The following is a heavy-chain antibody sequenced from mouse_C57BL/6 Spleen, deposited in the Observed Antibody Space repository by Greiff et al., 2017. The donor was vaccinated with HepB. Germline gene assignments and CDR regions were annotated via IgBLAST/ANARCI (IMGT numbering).Heavy chain of an antibody. D-gene: IGHD3-2*02. CDR1: GYTFTSYW. J-gene: IGHJ3*01. Sequence: QVQLKQPGAELVRPGSSVKLSCKASGYTFTSYWMHWVKQRPIQGLEWIGNIDPSDSETHYNQKFKDKATLTVDKSSSTAYMQLSSLTSEDSAVYYCARQGQLRLLAYWGQGTLVTVSA. CDR2: IDPSDSET. V-gene: IGHV1-52*01. CDR3: ARQGQLRLLAY.